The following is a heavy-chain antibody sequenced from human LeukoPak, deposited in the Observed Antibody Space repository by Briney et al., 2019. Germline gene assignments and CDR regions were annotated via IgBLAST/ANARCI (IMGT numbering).Heavy chain of an antibody. J-gene: IGHJ6*02. D-gene: IGHD2-2*01. CDR1: GDSISTGGYY. CDR2: FYYSGST. Sequence: SETLSLTCTVSGDSISTGGYYWAWIRQHRERGLEWIGYFYYSGSTHYNPSLQSRVTISVDTSKNQFSLNLNSVTAADTAVYYCARVIVVVPIGVYHYYAMDVWGQGTTVTVSS. V-gene: IGHV4-31*03. CDR3: ARVIVVVPIGVYHYYAMDV.